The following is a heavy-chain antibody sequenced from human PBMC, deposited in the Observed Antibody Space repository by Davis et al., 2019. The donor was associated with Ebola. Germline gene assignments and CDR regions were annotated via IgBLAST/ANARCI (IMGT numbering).Heavy chain of an antibody. CDR3: ARVQESGAAGTYYYYYYGMDV. CDR2: ISYDGSNK. D-gene: IGHD6-13*01. Sequence: GESLKISCAASGFTFSSYAMSWVRQAPGKGLEWVAVISYDGSNKYYADSVKGRFTISRDNSKNTLYLQMNSLRAEDTAVYYCARVQESGAAGTYYYYYYGMDVWGQGTTVTVSS. CDR1: GFTFSSYA. J-gene: IGHJ6*02. V-gene: IGHV3-30*04.